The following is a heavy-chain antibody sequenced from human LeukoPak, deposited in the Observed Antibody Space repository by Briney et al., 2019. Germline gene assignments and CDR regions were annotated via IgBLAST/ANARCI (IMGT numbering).Heavy chain of an antibody. J-gene: IGHJ5*01. D-gene: IGHD3-10*01. CDR3: ARARRSGGITLIRGVKDRGWFDS. CDR2: IRPDGDNK. Sequence: GGSLRLSCAASGFTFSSYGMHWVRQAPGKGLEWVAFIRPDGDNKYYADSEKGRFTISRDNSKNTLYLQMNSLRAEDTAVHYCARARRSGGITLIRGVKDRGWFDSWGQGTLVTVSS. CDR1: GFTFSSYG. V-gene: IGHV3-30*02.